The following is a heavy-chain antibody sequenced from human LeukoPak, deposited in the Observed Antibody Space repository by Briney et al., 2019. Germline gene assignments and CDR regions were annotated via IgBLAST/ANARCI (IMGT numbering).Heavy chain of an antibody. CDR1: GYTFTSYD. CDR2: TNPNSGHT. V-gene: IGHV1-8*01. D-gene: IGHD1-26*01. Sequence: ASVKVSCKASGYTFTSYDIIWVRQASGQGLEWMGWTNPNSGHTGYAHKFQGRVTMTRSTSISTAYMELTSLTSEDSAVYYCARSFVGARKRNDYWGQGTLVTVSS. CDR3: ARSFVGARKRNDY. J-gene: IGHJ4*02.